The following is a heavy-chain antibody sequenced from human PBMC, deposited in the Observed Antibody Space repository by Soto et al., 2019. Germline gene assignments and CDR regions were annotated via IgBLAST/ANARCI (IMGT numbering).Heavy chain of an antibody. J-gene: IGHJ4*02. Sequence: EVQLVESGGGLVQPGGSLRLSCAASGVTVSSNYMSWFRQAPGKVLEWVSVIYSGGSTYYADSVKGRFTISRDNSKNTLYLQMNSLRAEDTAVYYCARHGYNYGGGYFDYWGQGTLVTVSS. CDR2: IYSGGST. D-gene: IGHD5-18*01. V-gene: IGHV3-66*04. CDR3: ARHGYNYGGGYFDY. CDR1: GVTVSSNY.